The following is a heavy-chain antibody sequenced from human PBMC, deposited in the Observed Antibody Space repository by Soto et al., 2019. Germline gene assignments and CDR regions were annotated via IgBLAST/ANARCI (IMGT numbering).Heavy chain of an antibody. Sequence: ASVKVSCKASGYTFTIYGSIWARQAPGQGLEWMGWISAYNGNTNYAQKLQGRVTMTTDTSTSTAYMELRSLRSDDTAVYYCARDDGKVLPDYWGQGTLVTVSS. CDR3: ARDDGKVLPDY. CDR2: ISAYNGNT. J-gene: IGHJ4*02. V-gene: IGHV1-18*01. CDR1: GYTFTIYG.